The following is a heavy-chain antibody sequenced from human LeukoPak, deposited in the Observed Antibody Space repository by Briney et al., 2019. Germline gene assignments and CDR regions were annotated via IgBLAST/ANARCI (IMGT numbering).Heavy chain of an antibody. CDR1: GFTFSSYV. Sequence: GGSLRLSCATSGFTFSSYVVAWVRQAPGKGLEWVSSISNTGSNTYYADSVKGRFTISRDNSKNTLSLQMNSLTAEDTAVYYCAARRGYYHYMDVWGKGTTVTVSS. CDR2: ISNTGSNT. D-gene: IGHD3-3*01. J-gene: IGHJ6*03. CDR3: AARRGYYHYMDV. V-gene: IGHV3-23*01.